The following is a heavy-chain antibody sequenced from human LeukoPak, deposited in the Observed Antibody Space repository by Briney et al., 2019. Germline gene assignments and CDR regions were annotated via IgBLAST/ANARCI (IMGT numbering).Heavy chain of an antibody. CDR1: GFTFSSYN. V-gene: IGHV4-34*01. D-gene: IGHD6-19*01. Sequence: PGGSLRLSCVVSGFTFSSYNMNWVRQPPGKGLEWIGEINHSGSTNYNPSLKSRVTISVDTSKNQFSLKLSSVTAADTAVYYCASPAGYSSQYYFDYWGQGTLVTVSS. CDR3: ASPAGYSSQYYFDY. CDR2: INHSGST. J-gene: IGHJ4*02.